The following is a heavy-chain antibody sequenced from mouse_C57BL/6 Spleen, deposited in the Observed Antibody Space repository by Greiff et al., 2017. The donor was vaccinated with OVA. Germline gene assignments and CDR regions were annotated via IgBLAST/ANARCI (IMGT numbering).Heavy chain of an antibody. V-gene: IGHV5-4*03. CDR1: GFTFSSYA. J-gene: IGHJ3*01. CDR2: ISDGGSYT. D-gene: IGHD2-5*01. Sequence: EVKLIESGGGLVKPGGSLKLSCAASGFTFSSYAMSWVRQTPEKRLEWVATISDGGSYTYYPDNVKGRFTISRDNAKNNLYLQMSHLKSEDTAMYYCASGYSNYGGFAYWGQGTLVTVSA. CDR3: ASGYSNYGGFAY.